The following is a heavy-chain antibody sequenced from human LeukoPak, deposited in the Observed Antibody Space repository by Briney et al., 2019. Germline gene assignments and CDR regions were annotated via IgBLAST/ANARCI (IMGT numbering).Heavy chain of an antibody. CDR1: GFIFDDYA. J-gene: IGHJ4*02. CDR2: INWNSGTI. CDR3: AKDSSRYCSGAYYSHVEF. D-gene: IGHD2-15*01. Sequence: PGGSLRLSCAASGFIFDDYAMHWVRQAPGKGLEWVSGINWNSGTIGYADSVKGRFTISRDNAKNSLYLQMNSLRADDMAFYYCAKDSSRYCSGAYYSHVEFWGQGTLVSVSS. V-gene: IGHV3-9*03.